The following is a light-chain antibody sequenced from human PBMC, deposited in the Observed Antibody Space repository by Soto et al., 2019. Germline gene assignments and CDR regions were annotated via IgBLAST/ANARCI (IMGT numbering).Light chain of an antibody. Sequence: DIVMTQSPDSLAVSLGERAIITCKSSQNVLYSSNNKNYLAWYQQKPGQPPKLLIYWASTRESGVPDRFSGSGSGTDFTLTISSLQAEDVAVYYCQQYYSTPITFGQGTRLEIK. CDR3: QQYYSTPIT. J-gene: IGKJ5*01. V-gene: IGKV4-1*01. CDR2: WAS. CDR1: QNVLYSSNNKNY.